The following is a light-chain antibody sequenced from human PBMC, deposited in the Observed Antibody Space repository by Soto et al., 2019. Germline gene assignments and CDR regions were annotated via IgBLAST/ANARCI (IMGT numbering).Light chain of an antibody. V-gene: IGKV3-20*01. J-gene: IGKJ3*01. CDR1: QNVYSNF. CDR2: GTS. CDR3: HQYGNSPLT. Sequence: EIVLTQSPATLSLSPGERATLSCRASQNVYSNFVGWYQQRPGQAPRLLIYGTSTRATDIPDRFSGSGSGTDFTLTISRLEPDDFAVYFCHQYGNSPLTFGPGTKVDF.